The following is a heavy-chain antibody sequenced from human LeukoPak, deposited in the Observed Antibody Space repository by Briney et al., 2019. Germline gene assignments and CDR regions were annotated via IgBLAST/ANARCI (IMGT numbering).Heavy chain of an antibody. CDR1: GGSISSHY. V-gene: IGHV4-59*11. J-gene: IGHJ5*02. CDR2: IYYSGST. Sequence: SETLSLTCTVSGGSISSHYWSWIRQPPGKGLEWIGYIYYSGSTNYSPSLKSRVTISVDTSKNQFSLKLSSVTAADTAVYYCARETYSSSSGWFDPWGQGTLVTVSS. CDR3: ARETYSSSSGWFDP. D-gene: IGHD6-13*01.